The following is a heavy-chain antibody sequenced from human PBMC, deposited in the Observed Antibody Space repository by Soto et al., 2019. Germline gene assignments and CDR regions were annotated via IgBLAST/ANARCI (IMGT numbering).Heavy chain of an antibody. CDR1: GDPFSRGTHH. CDR3: ARERYYDRSGYLSGYQFDY. V-gene: IGHV4-31*03. Sequence: QVQLQESGPGLVKPSQTLSLTCTVSGDPFSRGTHHWSWVRQHPGKGLEWIGHIYYSGSTHYNPSLKSRVTISVDTSKSQFSLKMSSVTAADTAVYYCARERYYDRSGYLSGYQFDYWGQGTLVTVSS. D-gene: IGHD3-22*01. CDR2: IYYSGST. J-gene: IGHJ4*02.